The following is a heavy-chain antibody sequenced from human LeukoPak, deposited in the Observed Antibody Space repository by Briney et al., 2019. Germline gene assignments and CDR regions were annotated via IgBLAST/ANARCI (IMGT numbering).Heavy chain of an antibody. J-gene: IGHJ4*02. V-gene: IGHV3-23*01. CDR2: ISGSGGST. CDR1: GFTFSSYW. Sequence: AGGSLRLSCAASGFTFSSYWMHWVRQAPGMGLVWVSAISGSGGSTYYADSVKGRFTISRDNSKNTLYLQMNSLRDEDTALYYCAKAGIGVVGYFDYWGQGTLVTVSS. CDR3: AKAGIGVVGYFDY. D-gene: IGHD6-19*01.